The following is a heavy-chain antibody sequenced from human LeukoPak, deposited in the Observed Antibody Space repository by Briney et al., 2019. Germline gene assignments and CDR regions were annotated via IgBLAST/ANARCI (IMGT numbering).Heavy chain of an antibody. Sequence: SETLSLTCTVSGGSISSSYWNWVRQPPGKGLEWIGRISYSGTTNYNPSLKSRVTISSDTSKNQFSLKLISVTAADTAVYYCARREVEMRASASGNWLGPWGQGTLVTVSS. V-gene: IGHV4-59*08. CDR3: ARREVEMRASASGNWLGP. CDR1: GGSISSSY. D-gene: IGHD3-10*01. J-gene: IGHJ5*02. CDR2: ISYSGTT.